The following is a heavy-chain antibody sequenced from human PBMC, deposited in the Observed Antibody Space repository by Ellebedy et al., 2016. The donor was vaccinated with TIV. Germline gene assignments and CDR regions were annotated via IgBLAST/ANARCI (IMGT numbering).Heavy chain of an antibody. D-gene: IGHD6-19*01. J-gene: IGHJ4*02. Sequence: GESLKISCAASGFTFSSYWMSWVRQAPGKGLEWVANIKQDGSEKYYVDSVKGRFTISRDNAKNSVYLQMNSLRAEDTAVYYCARGDGSSGWYFDYWGQGTLVTVSS. CDR2: IKQDGSEK. CDR1: GFTFSSYW. CDR3: ARGDGSSGWYFDY. V-gene: IGHV3-7*01.